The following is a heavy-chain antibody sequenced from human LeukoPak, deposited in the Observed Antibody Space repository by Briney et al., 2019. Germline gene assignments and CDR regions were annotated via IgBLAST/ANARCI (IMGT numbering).Heavy chain of an antibody. CDR1: GFTFSSYG. D-gene: IGHD1-26*01. CDR2: IWYDGSNK. J-gene: IGHJ4*02. V-gene: IGHV3-33*01. Sequence: PGRSLRLFCAASGFTFSSYGMHWVRQAPGKGLEWVAVIWYDGSNKYYADSVKGRFTISRDNSKNTLYLQMNSLRAEDTAVYYCAREESVATTTIDYWGQGTLVTVSS. CDR3: AREESVATTTIDY.